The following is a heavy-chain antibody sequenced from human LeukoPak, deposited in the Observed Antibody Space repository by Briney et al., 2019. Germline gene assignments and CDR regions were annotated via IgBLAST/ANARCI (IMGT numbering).Heavy chain of an antibody. CDR1: GYNFTNYW. V-gene: IGHV5-51*01. D-gene: IGHD7-27*01. Sequence: GESLKISCNGSGYNFTNYWIGWVRQVPGRGLEWMGIFHPGDSDSRYSPSFQGQVISSADKSIDTAYLRWRTLKASDSAIYYCARQPAKWGSGHFDYWGQGTLVTVSS. J-gene: IGHJ4*02. CDR2: FHPGDSDS. CDR3: ARQPAKWGSGHFDY.